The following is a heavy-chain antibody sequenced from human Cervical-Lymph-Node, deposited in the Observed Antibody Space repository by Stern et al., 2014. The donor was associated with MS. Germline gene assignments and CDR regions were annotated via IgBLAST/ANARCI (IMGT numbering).Heavy chain of an antibody. J-gene: IGHJ4*02. CDR2: IKRDGSEK. Sequence: VQLVESGGGLVRPGGSLRLSCAASGFTFGSYWMSWVRQAPGKGLEWVGNIKRDGSEKNYVDSVKGRFTISRDNAKNSLYLAMNSLRAEDTAVYYCARESPDFDYWGQGTLVTVSS. CDR1: GFTFGSYW. V-gene: IGHV3-7*01. CDR3: ARESPDFDY.